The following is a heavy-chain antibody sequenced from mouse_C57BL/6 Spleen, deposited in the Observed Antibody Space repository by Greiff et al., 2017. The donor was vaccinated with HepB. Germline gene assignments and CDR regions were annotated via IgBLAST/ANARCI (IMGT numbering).Heavy chain of an antibody. J-gene: IGHJ2*01. D-gene: IGHD1-1*01. CDR2: INPSTGGT. V-gene: IGHV1-42*01. Sequence: EVHLVESGPELVKPGASVKISCKASGYSFTGYYMNWVKQSPEKSLEWIGEINPSTGGTTYNQKFKAKATLTVDKSSSTAYMQLKSLTSEDSAVYYCAKDYGSSLDYWGQGTTLTVSS. CDR3: AKDYGSSLDY. CDR1: GYSFTGYY.